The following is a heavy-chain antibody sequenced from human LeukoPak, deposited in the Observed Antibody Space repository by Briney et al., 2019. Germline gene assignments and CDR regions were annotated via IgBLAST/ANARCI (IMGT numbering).Heavy chain of an antibody. CDR3: ARDGSSGPHPIYYFDY. D-gene: IGHD3-10*01. V-gene: IGHV3-30*04. J-gene: IGHJ4*02. CDR1: GFTFSSYA. CDR2: ISYDGSNK. Sequence: GGSLRLSCAASGFTFSSYAMHWVRQAPGKGLEWVAVISYDGSNKYYADSVKGRFTISRDNSKNTLYLQMNSLRAEDTAVYYCARDGSSGPHPIYYFDYWGQGTLVTVSS.